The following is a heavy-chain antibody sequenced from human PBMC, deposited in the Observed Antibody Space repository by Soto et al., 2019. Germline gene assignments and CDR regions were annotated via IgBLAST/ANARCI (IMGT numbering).Heavy chain of an antibody. V-gene: IGHV3-21*01. CDR2: ISSSSSYI. CDR3: ARSIVGATSDY. J-gene: IGHJ4*02. CDR1: GFTFSSYS. Sequence: GGSLRLSCAASGFTFSSYSMNWVRQAPGKGLEWVSSISSSSSYIYYADSVKGRFTISRDNAKNSLYLQMNSLRAEDTAVYYCARSIVGATSDYWGQGTLVTAPQ. D-gene: IGHD1-26*01.